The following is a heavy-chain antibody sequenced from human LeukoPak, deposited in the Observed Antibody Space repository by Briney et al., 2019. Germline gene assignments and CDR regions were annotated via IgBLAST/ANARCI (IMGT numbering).Heavy chain of an antibody. CDR3: ARPLAVADYYDSSSGYYGMDV. CDR1: AGTFSSYA. Sequence: GASVKVSCKASAGTFSSYAISWVRQAPGQGLEWMGGITPIFGTANYAQKFQGRVTITADESTSTAYVELSSLRSEDTAVYYCARPLAVADYYDSSSGYYGMDVWGQGTTVTVSS. CDR2: ITPIFGTA. V-gene: IGHV1-69*13. J-gene: IGHJ6*02. D-gene: IGHD3-22*01.